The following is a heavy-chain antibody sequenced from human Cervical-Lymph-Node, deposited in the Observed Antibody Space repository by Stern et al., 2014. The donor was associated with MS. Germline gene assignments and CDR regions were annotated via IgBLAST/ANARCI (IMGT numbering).Heavy chain of an antibody. V-gene: IGHV4-59*01. Sequence: QVQLQESGPGLVKPSETLSLTCAVSGDSISGYYWNWIRQSPGKGLEWIGYIYYSGSTNFNPSLKSRITMSVDTSKNQFSLKLNSVTAADTAVYYCARWGSTVTFRTFDFWGQGTLVTVSS. CDR2: IYYSGST. CDR1: GDSISGYY. D-gene: IGHD4-17*01. J-gene: IGHJ4*02. CDR3: ARWGSTVTFRTFDF.